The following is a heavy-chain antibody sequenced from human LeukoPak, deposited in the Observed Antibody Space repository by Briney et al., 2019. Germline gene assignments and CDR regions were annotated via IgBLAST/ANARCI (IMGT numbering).Heavy chain of an antibody. CDR3: AREAYCSSTSCLAPLDV. Sequence: SETLSLTCTVSGGSISSYYWSWIRQPAGKGLEWIGYIYYSGSTNYNPSLKSRVTISVDTSKNQFSLKLSSVTAADTAVYYCAREAYCSSTSCLAPLDVWGQGTTVTVSS. D-gene: IGHD2-2*01. V-gene: IGHV4-59*01. J-gene: IGHJ6*02. CDR1: GGSISSYY. CDR2: IYYSGST.